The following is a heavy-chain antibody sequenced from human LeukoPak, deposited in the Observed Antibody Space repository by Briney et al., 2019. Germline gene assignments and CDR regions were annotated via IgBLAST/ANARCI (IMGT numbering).Heavy chain of an antibody. CDR2: INTNSRTI. Sequence: PGGTLTLSCAASGFTLSSYGLQWVREAPGKGKGWVSYINTNSRTIYYADSVKGRFTISRDNAKNSLYLQMNSLIAEDTAVYYCARDYQWLVDYWGQGTLVTVSS. CDR1: GFTLSSYG. J-gene: IGHJ4*02. D-gene: IGHD6-19*01. V-gene: IGHV3-48*03. CDR3: ARDYQWLVDY.